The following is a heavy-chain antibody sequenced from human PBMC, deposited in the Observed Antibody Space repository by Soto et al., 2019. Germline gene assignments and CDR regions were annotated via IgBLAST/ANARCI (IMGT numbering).Heavy chain of an antibody. CDR1: GGSISSGGYY. Sequence: SETLSLTCTVSGGSISSGGYYWSWIRQHPGKGLEWIGYIYYSGSTYYNPSLKSRVTISVDTSKNQFSLKLSSVTAADTAVYYCARDEYWSSTSCYLDHYGINVCGKGNTVTVSS. D-gene: IGHD2-2*01. CDR2: IYYSGST. V-gene: IGHV4-31*03. J-gene: IGHJ6*04. CDR3: ARDEYWSSTSCYLDHYGINV.